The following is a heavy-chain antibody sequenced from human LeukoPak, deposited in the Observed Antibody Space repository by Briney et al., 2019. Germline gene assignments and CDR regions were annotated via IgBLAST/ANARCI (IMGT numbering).Heavy chain of an antibody. CDR1: GYTFTGYY. V-gene: IGHV1-2*02. CDR2: INPNSGGT. Sequence: ASVKVSCKASGYTFTGYYMHWVRQAPGQGLGWMGWINPNSGGTNYAQKFQGRVTMTRDTSISTAYMELSRLRSDDTAVYYCAREVRGVIPEDFDYWGQGTLVTVSS. J-gene: IGHJ4*02. D-gene: IGHD3-10*01. CDR3: AREVRGVIPEDFDY.